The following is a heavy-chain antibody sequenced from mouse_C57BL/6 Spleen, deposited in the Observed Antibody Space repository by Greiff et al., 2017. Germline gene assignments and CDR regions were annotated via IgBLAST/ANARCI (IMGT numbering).Heavy chain of an antibody. CDR1: GYTFTSYW. Sequence: QVQLQQPGAELVKPGASVTMSCKASGYTFTSYWITWVKQRPGQGLEWIGDLYPGSGSTNYNEKFKSKATLTVDTSSSTAYMQLSSLTSEDSAVYYCARRNLAYYSNGMDYWGQGTSVTVSS. CDR3: ARRNLAYYSNGMDY. D-gene: IGHD2-5*01. CDR2: LYPGSGST. J-gene: IGHJ4*01. V-gene: IGHV1-55*01.